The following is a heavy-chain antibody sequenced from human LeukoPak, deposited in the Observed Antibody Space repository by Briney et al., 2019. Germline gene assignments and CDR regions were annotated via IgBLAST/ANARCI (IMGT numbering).Heavy chain of an antibody. Sequence: PGGSLRLSCAASGFTFSSYSMNWVRQAPGKGLEWVANIRQDGSEKYYVDSVKGRFTISRDIAKQSVFYCARLSAMVRGPEDIFYFEYWGLGTLVTVSS. CDR1: GFTFSSYS. J-gene: IGHJ4*02. D-gene: IGHD3-10*01. V-gene: IGHV3-7*01. CDR3: YFEY. CDR2: IRQDGSEK.